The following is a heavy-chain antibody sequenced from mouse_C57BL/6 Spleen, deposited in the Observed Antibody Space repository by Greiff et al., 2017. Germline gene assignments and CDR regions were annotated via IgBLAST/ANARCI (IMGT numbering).Heavy chain of an antibody. CDR2: IHPGDGDI. Sequence: VQLQQSGAELVKPGASVKISCKASGYAFSSYWMNWVKQRPGKGLEWIGQIHPGDGDINYTGKFKGQVTLSVDKSTSTACMQVSSLTSEDSAVYFCARTEVVAAFDYWGQGTTLTVSS. J-gene: IGHJ2*01. CDR3: ARTEVVAAFDY. D-gene: IGHD1-1*01. V-gene: IGHV1-80*01. CDR1: GYAFSSYW.